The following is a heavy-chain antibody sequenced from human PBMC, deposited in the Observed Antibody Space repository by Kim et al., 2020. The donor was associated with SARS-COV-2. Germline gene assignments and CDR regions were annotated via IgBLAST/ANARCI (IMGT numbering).Heavy chain of an antibody. J-gene: IGHJ3*02. V-gene: IGHV3-33*01. CDR2: IWYDGSNK. D-gene: IGHD3-3*01. Sequence: GGSLRLSCAASGFTFSSYGMHWVRQAPGKGLEWVAVIWYDGSNKYYADSVKGRFTISRDNSKNTLYLQMNSLRAEDTAVYYCARDNDFWSGYYLGAFDIWGQGTMVTVSS. CDR1: GFTFSSYG. CDR3: ARDNDFWSGYYLGAFDI.